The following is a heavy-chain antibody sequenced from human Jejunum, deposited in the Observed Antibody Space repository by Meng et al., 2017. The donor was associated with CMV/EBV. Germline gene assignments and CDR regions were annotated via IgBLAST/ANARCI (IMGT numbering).Heavy chain of an antibody. CDR2: ISSDSNYI. CDR1: TLSTYS. V-gene: IGHV3-21*05. D-gene: IGHD3-10*01. J-gene: IGHJ1*01. Sequence: TLSTYSMHWVRKAPGKGLEWVSYISSDSNYIYYGDSVKGRFTVSRDNAKNSLYLHMNSLRAEDTALYYCARDPTRYGSGSYYLDNWGQGTLVTVSS. CDR3: ARDPTRYGSGSYYLDN.